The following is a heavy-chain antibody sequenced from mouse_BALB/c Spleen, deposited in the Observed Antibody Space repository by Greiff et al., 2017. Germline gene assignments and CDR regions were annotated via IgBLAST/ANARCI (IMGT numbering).Heavy chain of an antibody. CDR3: ARSYGSSLYYAMDY. CDR1: GFNIKDTY. D-gene: IGHD1-1*01. Sequence: VQLKQSGAELVKPGASVKLSCTASGFNIKDTYMHWVKQRPEQGLEWIGRIDPANGNTKYDPKFQGKATITADTSSNTAYLQLSSLTSEDTAVYYCARSYGSSLYYAMDYWGQGTSVTVSS. V-gene: IGHV14-3*02. J-gene: IGHJ4*01. CDR2: IDPANGNT.